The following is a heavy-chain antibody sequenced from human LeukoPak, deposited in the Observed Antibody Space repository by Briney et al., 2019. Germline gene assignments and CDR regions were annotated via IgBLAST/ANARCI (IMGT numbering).Heavy chain of an antibody. J-gene: IGHJ4*02. D-gene: IGHD1-26*01. CDR2: IYYSGST. CDR3: ARLGRRSREVDY. CDR1: GGSISSSSYY. V-gene: IGHV4-39*01. Sequence: SETLSLTCTVSGGSISSSSYYWGWIRQPPGKGLEWIGSIYYSGSTYYNPSLKSRVTISVDTSKNQFSLKLSSVTAADTAVYYCARLGRRSREVDYWGQGTLVTVSS.